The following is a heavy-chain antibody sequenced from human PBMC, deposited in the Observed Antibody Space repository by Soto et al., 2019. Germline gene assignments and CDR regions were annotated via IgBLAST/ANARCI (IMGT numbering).Heavy chain of an antibody. Sequence: QVQLQESGPGLVKPSETLSLTCTVSGGSISSYYWSWIRQPPGKGLEWIGYIYYSGSTNYNPSLKSRVTISVDTSKNQFSLKLSSVTAADTAVYYCARRYPGIAAAGTHFDYRGQGTLVTVSS. CDR1: GGSISSYY. CDR3: ARRYPGIAAAGTHFDY. V-gene: IGHV4-59*08. D-gene: IGHD6-13*01. CDR2: IYYSGST. J-gene: IGHJ4*02.